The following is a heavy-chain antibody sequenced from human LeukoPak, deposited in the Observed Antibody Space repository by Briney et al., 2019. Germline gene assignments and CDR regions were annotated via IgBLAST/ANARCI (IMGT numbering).Heavy chain of an antibody. J-gene: IGHJ4*02. CDR1: GGTFSSYA. Sequence: ASVKVSCKASGGTFSSYAMNWVRQAPGQGLEWMGWINTNTGNPTYAQGFTGRFVFSLDTSVSTAYLQISSLKAEDTAVYFCARPYYYDSSNYAAGFDYWGQGTLVTVSS. CDR3: ARPYYYDSSNYAAGFDY. CDR2: INTNTGNP. V-gene: IGHV7-4-1*02. D-gene: IGHD3-22*01.